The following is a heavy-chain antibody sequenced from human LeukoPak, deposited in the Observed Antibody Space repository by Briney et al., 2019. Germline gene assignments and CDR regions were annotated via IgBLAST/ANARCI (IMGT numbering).Heavy chain of an antibody. Sequence: PSETLSLTCTVSGGSISSGSYYWSWIRQPAGKGLEWIGRIYTSGSTNYNPSLKSRVTMSVDTSKNQFSLKLSSVTAADTAVYYCVTGENFDYWGQGTLVTVSS. V-gene: IGHV4-61*02. J-gene: IGHJ4*02. D-gene: IGHD7-27*01. CDR1: GGSISSGSYY. CDR2: IYTSGST. CDR3: VTGENFDY.